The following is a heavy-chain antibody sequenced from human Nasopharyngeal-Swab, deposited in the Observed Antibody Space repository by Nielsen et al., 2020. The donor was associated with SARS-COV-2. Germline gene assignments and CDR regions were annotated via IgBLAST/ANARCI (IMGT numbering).Heavy chain of an antibody. CDR2: IIPILDIG. D-gene: IGHD2-8*01. V-gene: IGHV1-69*04. CDR1: GGTFSSYA. CDR3: ARGVSGIVPAPVLGLGPWYSYYYMDV. Sequence: SVKVSCKASGGTFSSYAITWVRQAPGQGLEWMGRIIPILDIGRYAQKFQGRVTITADKSTNTAYMELSSLTSEDTAVYYCARGVSGIVPAPVLGLGPWYSYYYMDVWGRGTTVTVSS. J-gene: IGHJ6*03.